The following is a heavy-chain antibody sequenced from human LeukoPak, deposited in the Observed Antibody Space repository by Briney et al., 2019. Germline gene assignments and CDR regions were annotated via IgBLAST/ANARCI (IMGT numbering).Heavy chain of an antibody. V-gene: IGHV4-59*01. CDR1: GGSISSYY. D-gene: IGHD1-26*01. CDR3: ARSIVGATNYYYYGMDV. CDR2: IYYSGST. J-gene: IGHJ6*02. Sequence: LETLSLTCTVSGGSISSYYWSWIRQPPGKGLEWIGYIYYSGSTNYNPSLKSRVTISVDTSKNQFSLKLSSVTAADTAVYYCARSIVGATNYYYYGMDVWGQGTTVTVSS.